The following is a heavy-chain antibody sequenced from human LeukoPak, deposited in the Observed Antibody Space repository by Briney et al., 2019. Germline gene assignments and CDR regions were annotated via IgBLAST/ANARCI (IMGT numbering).Heavy chain of an antibody. J-gene: IGHJ3*02. D-gene: IGHD5-24*01. CDR1: GGSISTYY. CDR2: IYYSGNT. Sequence: SETLPLTGTVSGGSISTYYWSWIRQPPGKGLEWIGYIYYSGNTNYNPSLKSRVTISVDTSKNQFSLKLSSVTAADTAVYYCARVGYNSAFDIWGQGTMVTVSS. V-gene: IGHV4-59*01. CDR3: ARVGYNSAFDI.